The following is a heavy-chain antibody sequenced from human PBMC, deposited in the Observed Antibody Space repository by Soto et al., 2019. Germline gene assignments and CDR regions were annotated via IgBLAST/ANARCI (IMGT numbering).Heavy chain of an antibody. CDR1: GGSISSYY. D-gene: IGHD6-19*01. J-gene: IGHJ4*02. Sequence: PSETLSLTCTVSGGSISSYYWSWIRQPPGKGLEWIGYIYYSGSTNYNPSLKSRVTISVDTSKNQFSLKLSSVTAADTAVYYCARVSSGWYGYYFDYWGRGTLVTVS. CDR3: ARVSSGWYGYYFDY. CDR2: IYYSGST. V-gene: IGHV4-59*01.